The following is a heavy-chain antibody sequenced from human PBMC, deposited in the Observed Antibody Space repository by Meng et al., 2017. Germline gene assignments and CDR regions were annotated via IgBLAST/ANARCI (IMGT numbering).Heavy chain of an antibody. CDR1: GYTFTGYY. D-gene: IGHD6-19*01. CDR2: INPNSGGT. Sequence: ASVKASCKASGYTFTGYYMHWVRQAPGQGLEWMGWINPNSGGTNYAQKFQGRVTMTRDTSISTAYMELSRLRSDDTAVYYCARAVSSGWSRFAFDIWGQGTMVTVSS. CDR3: ARAVSSGWSRFAFDI. J-gene: IGHJ3*02. V-gene: IGHV1-2*02.